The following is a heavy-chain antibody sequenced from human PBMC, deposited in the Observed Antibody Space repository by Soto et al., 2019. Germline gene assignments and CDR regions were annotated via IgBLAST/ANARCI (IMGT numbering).Heavy chain of an antibody. D-gene: IGHD2-15*01. J-gene: IGHJ4*02. Sequence: GGSLRLSCAASGFTFSGYYMSWIRQAPGKGLEWVSDISSSGSTIYYADSVKGRFTISRDNAKNSLFLQMNGLRAEDTAVYYCARDSSLYCSGGRCYVDYWGQGTLVTVSS. CDR2: ISSSGSTI. V-gene: IGHV3-11*01. CDR3: ARDSSLYCSGGRCYVDY. CDR1: GFTFSGYY.